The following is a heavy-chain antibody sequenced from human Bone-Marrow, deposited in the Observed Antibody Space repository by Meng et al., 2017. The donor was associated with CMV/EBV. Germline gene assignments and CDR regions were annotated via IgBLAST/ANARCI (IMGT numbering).Heavy chain of an antibody. CDR3: ARDFGTVTNYYGMDV. CDR2: IYHSGST. J-gene: IGHJ6*02. D-gene: IGHD4-17*01. CDR1: GYSISSGYY. Sequence: SETLSLTCTVSGYSISSGYYWGWIRQPPEKGLEWIGSIYHSGSTYYNPSLKSRVTISVDTSKNQFSLKLSSVTAADTAVYYCARDFGTVTNYYGMDVWGQGTTVTVSS. V-gene: IGHV4-38-2*02.